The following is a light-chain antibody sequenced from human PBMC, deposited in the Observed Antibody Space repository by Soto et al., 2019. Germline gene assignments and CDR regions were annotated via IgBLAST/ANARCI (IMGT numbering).Light chain of an antibody. CDR1: SSNVGSNA. CDR3: ATWDDSLNGYV. V-gene: IGLV1-44*01. Sequence: QSVLTQPPSASESPGQRVTISCSGSSSNVGSNAVNWYQQLPGTAPTLLIYSNNERLSGVPDRFSGSKSGTSASLAISGLQSEDEADYSCATWDDSLNGYVFGTGTKV. J-gene: IGLJ1*01. CDR2: SNN.